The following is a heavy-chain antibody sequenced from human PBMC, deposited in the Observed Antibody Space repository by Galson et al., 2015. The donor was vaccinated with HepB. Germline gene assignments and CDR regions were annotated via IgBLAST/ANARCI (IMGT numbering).Heavy chain of an antibody. D-gene: IGHD6-19*01. CDR3: AREYSSGWRAEYFQH. J-gene: IGHJ1*01. Sequence: SVKVSCKASGYTFTSYTMHWVRQAPGQRLEWMGWINAGNANTKYSQKFQGRVTITRDASASTAYMELSSLRSEDTAVYYCAREYSSGWRAEYFQHWGQGTLVTVSS. CDR2: INAGNANT. CDR1: GYTFTSYT. V-gene: IGHV1-3*01.